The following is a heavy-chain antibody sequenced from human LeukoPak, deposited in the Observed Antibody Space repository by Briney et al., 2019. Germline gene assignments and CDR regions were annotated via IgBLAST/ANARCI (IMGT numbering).Heavy chain of an antibody. CDR1: GFTFSSYG. CDR3: AKGPNYDILTGWRKTYNGFDV. Sequence: GGSLRLSCAASGFTFSSYGMHWVRQAPGKGLEWVAFIRYDGSNKYYADSVKGRFTVSRDNAKNTLYLQMNSLRAEDTAVYYCAKGPNYDILTGWRKTYNGFDVWGQGTMVTVSS. D-gene: IGHD3-9*01. J-gene: IGHJ3*01. V-gene: IGHV3-30*02. CDR2: IRYDGSNK.